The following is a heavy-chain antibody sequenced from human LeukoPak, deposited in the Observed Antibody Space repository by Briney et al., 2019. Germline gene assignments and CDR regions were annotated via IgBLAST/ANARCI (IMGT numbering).Heavy chain of an antibody. D-gene: IGHD2-8*01. J-gene: IGHJ4*02. V-gene: IGHV3-7*01. CDR3: ARDREDVLFDY. CDR2: IKQDESEK. CDR1: GFTFSSYW. Sequence: PGGSLRLSCAASGFTFSSYWMSWVRQPPGKGLEWVANIKQDESEKYYADSVKGRFTISRDNAKKSLYLQMNNLRAEDTAVYYCARDREDVLFDYWGQGILVTVSS.